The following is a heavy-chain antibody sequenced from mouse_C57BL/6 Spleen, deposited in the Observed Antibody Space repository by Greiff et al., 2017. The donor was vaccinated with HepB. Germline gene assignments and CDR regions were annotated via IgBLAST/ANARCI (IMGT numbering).Heavy chain of an antibody. Sequence: EVKVVESGGDLVKPGGSLKLSCAASGFTFSSYGMSWVRQTPDKRLEWVATISSGGSYTYYPDSVKGRFTISRDNAKNTLYLQMSSLKSEDTAMYYCARPHYYGSSYRFAYWGQGTLVTVSA. CDR3: ARPHYYGSSYRFAY. J-gene: IGHJ3*01. CDR2: ISSGGSYT. CDR1: GFTFSSYG. V-gene: IGHV5-6*01. D-gene: IGHD1-1*01.